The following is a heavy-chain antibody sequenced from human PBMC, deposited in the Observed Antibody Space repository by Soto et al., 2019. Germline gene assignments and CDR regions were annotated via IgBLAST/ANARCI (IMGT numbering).Heavy chain of an antibody. D-gene: IGHD3-22*01. CDR2: IYHSGST. CDR1: GGSISSGGYS. CDR3: ARGDYYDSSCYYGSWFDP. Sequence: PWETLSFTCAVSGGSISSGGYSWSWIRQPPGKGLEWIGYIYHSGSTYYNPSLKSRVTISVDRSKNQFSLKLSSVTAADTAVYYCARGDYYDSSCYYGSWFDPWGQGTLVTVSS. J-gene: IGHJ5*02. V-gene: IGHV4-30-2*01.